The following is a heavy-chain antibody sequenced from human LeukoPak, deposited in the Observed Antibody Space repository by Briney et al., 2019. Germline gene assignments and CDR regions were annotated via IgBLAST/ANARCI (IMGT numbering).Heavy chain of an antibody. CDR1: GYSISRGYY. CDR3: ARDARPFDWLPLGYFDY. J-gene: IGHJ4*02. D-gene: IGHD3-9*01. Sequence: PSETLSLTCTVSGYSISRGYYWGWIRQPPGKGLEWIGSIYHSGSTYYNPSLKGRVTISVDTSKNQFSLKLSSVTAADTAVYYCARDARPFDWLPLGYFDYWGQGTLVTVSS. CDR2: IYHSGST. V-gene: IGHV4-38-2*02.